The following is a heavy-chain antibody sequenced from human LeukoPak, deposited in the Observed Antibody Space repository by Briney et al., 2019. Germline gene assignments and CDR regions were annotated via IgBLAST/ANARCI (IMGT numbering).Heavy chain of an antibody. CDR1: GFTFSSYG. J-gene: IGHJ4*02. D-gene: IGHD6-13*01. CDR2: IRYDGSNK. CDR3: AIDRVDEGLGQLASY. V-gene: IGHV3-30*02. Sequence: GGSLRLSCAASGFTFSSYGMHCVREAPGKGLEWVAFIRYDGSNKYYADSVKGRFTISRDNSKNTLYLQLNSPRAEDTAVYCCAIDRVDEGLGQLASYWGPGALVTVSS.